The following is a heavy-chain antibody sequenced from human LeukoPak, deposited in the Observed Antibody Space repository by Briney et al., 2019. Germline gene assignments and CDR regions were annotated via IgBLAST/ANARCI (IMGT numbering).Heavy chain of an antibody. V-gene: IGHV1-24*01. CDR1: GYTLTELS. D-gene: IGHD3-22*01. J-gene: IGHJ4*02. CDR2: FDPEDGET. CDR3: ATAGIVVVSRVEYFDY. Sequence: ASVKASCKVSGYTLTELSMHWVRQAPGKGLEWMGGFDPEDGETIYAQKFQGRVTMTEDTSTDTAYMELSSLRSEDTAVYYCATAGIVVVSRVEYFDYWGQGTLVTVSS.